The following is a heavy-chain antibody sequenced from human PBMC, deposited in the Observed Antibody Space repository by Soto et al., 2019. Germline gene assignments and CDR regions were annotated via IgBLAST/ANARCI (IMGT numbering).Heavy chain of an antibody. CDR2: IYYSGST. J-gene: IGHJ3*02. Sequence: SETLSLTCTVSGGSISRCYWSGIRQPPGKGLEWIGYIYYSGSTNYNPSLKSRVTISVDTSKNQFSLKLSSVTAADTAVYYCARQVATNAFDIWGPGTMVTVS. CDR1: GGSISRCY. V-gene: IGHV4-59*01. CDR3: ARQVATNAFDI. D-gene: IGHD5-12*01.